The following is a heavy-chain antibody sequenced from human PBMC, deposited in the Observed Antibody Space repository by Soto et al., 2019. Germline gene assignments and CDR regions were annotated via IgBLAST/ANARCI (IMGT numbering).Heavy chain of an antibody. CDR3: ARALPVAKGGFDP. Sequence: VGSLRLSCADSGFTVSNTYMTWVRQPPGKGLECVSVIYTAGGTNYADSVKGRFIISRDNSKNTLYLQMNSLRAEDTAVYYCARALPVAKGGFDPWGQGALVTVSS. CDR1: GFTVSNTY. CDR2: IYTAGGT. V-gene: IGHV3-53*01. J-gene: IGHJ5*02. D-gene: IGHD2-2*01.